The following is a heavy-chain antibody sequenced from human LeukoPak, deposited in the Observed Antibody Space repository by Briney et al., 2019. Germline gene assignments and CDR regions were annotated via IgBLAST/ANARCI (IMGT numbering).Heavy chain of an antibody. Sequence: PSETLSLTCAVYGGSFSGYYWSWIRQPPGKGLEWIGEINHSGSTNYNPSLKSRVTISVDTSKNQFSLKLSSVTAADTAVYYCASLYSSNWYGYYYYGMDVWGQGTTVTVSS. V-gene: IGHV4-34*01. J-gene: IGHJ6*02. D-gene: IGHD6-13*01. CDR1: GGSFSGYY. CDR2: INHSGST. CDR3: ASLYSSNWYGYYYYGMDV.